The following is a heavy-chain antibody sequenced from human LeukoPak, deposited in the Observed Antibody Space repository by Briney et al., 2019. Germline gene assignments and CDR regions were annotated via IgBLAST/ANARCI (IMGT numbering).Heavy chain of an antibody. V-gene: IGHV3-11*01. Sequence: GGSLRLSCAASGFTFSDYYMTWIRQAPGKGLEWVSYISSSGTTIYYAESVKGRFTISRDNAKNSLYLQMNSLRADDTAVYYCARDLRYSDCGSVFDIWGQGTMVTVS. J-gene: IGHJ3*02. CDR2: ISSSGTTI. D-gene: IGHD1-26*01. CDR3: ARDLRYSDCGSVFDI. CDR1: GFTFSDYY.